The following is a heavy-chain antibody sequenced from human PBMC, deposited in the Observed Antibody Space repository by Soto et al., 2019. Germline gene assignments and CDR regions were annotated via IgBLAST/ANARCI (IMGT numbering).Heavy chain of an antibody. Sequence: ASVKVSCKASGYTFTSYGISWVRQAPGQGLEWMGWISVYNGNTNYAQKLQGRVTMTTDTSTSTAYLGLRSLRSDDTAVYYCAREPLGGGWRHSYGMDVWGQGTTVTVSS. CDR2: ISVYNGNT. D-gene: IGHD6-19*01. CDR1: GYTFTSYG. J-gene: IGHJ6*02. CDR3: AREPLGGGWRHSYGMDV. V-gene: IGHV1-18*04.